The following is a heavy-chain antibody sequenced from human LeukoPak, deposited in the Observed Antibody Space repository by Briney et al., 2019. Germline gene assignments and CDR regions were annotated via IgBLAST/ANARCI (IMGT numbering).Heavy chain of an antibody. CDR3: AREVFDGDGYNYYFDY. Sequence: GGSLRLSCAASGFTFSSYAMHWVRQAPGKGLEYVSAISSNGGSTYYANSVKGRFTISRDNSKNTLYLQMGSLRAEDMAVYYCAREVFDGDGYNYYFDYWGQGTLVTVSS. J-gene: IGHJ4*02. CDR1: GFTFSSYA. CDR2: ISSNGGST. V-gene: IGHV3-64*01. D-gene: IGHD5-24*01.